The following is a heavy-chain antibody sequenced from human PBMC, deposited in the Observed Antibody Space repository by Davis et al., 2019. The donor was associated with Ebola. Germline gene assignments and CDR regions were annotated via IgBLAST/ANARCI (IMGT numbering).Heavy chain of an antibody. V-gene: IGHV3-30*03. J-gene: IGHJ4*02. Sequence: GGSLRLSCAASGFTFSTYGMHWVRQAPGKGPEWVAVILYDGSTKYYAASVKGRFTISRDNSKNTLYLQMNSLRPDDTAVYYCATGNYGDYHGYWGQGTLVTVSS. CDR2: ILYDGSTK. CDR1: GFTFSTYG. D-gene: IGHD4-17*01. CDR3: ATGNYGDYHGY.